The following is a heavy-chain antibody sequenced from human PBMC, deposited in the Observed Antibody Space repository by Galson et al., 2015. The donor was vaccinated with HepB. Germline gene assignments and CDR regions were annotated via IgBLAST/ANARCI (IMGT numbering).Heavy chain of an antibody. J-gene: IGHJ6*02. D-gene: IGHD2/OR15-2a*01. CDR3: ARDMDAQGGYFHDYGLDV. V-gene: IGHV1-18*04. CDR2: ITPYNGHT. Sequence: SVKVSCKASGYTFSTYNINWVRQAPGQGLEWMGWITPYNGHTRYAQKFQGRVTMTTDTSTSTAYMELRSLRSDDTAVYYCARDMDAQGGYFHDYGLDVWGQGTTVTVSS. CDR1: GYTFSTYN.